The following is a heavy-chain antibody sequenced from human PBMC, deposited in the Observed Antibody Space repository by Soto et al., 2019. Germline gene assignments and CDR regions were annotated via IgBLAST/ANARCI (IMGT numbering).Heavy chain of an antibody. D-gene: IGHD6-19*01. CDR2: INHSGST. V-gene: IGHV4-34*01. CDR1: GGSFSGYY. Sequence: SETLSLTCAVYGGSFSGYYWSWIRQPPGKGLEWIGEINHSGSTNYNPSLKSRVTISVDTSKNQFSLKLSSVTAADTAVYYCARAGYSSGWYISYNWFDPWAREPWSPSPQ. CDR3: ARAGYSSGWYISYNWFDP. J-gene: IGHJ5*02.